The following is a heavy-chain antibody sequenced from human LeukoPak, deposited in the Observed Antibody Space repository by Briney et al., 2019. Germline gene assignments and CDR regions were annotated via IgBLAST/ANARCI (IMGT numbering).Heavy chain of an antibody. CDR2: ISAYNGNT. Sequence: ASVKVSYKASGYTFTSYGISCVRQAPGQGREWMGWISAYNGNTNYAQKLQGRVTMTTDTSTSTAYMELRSLRSDDTAVYYCARDSLDDSSNGDYWGQGTLVTVSS. V-gene: IGHV1-18*01. J-gene: IGHJ4*02. D-gene: IGHD3-22*01. CDR1: GYTFTSYG. CDR3: ARDSLDDSSNGDY.